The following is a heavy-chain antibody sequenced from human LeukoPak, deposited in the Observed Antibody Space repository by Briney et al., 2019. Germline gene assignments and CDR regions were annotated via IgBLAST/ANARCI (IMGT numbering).Heavy chain of an antibody. J-gene: IGHJ4*02. CDR1: GGSISGSSYY. D-gene: IGHD3-9*01. CDR3: ARGSYDILTGYSTLGEY. CDR2: IYYSGST. Sequence: SETLSLTCTGSGGSISGSSYYWGWIRQPPGKGLEWIGSIYYSGSTYYKPSLKSRVTISLDTSKNHFYLKLSSVTAADTAVYYCARGSYDILTGYSTLGEYWGQGTLVTVSS. V-gene: IGHV4-39*02.